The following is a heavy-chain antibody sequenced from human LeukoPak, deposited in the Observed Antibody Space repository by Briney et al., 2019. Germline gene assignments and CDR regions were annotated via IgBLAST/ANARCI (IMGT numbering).Heavy chain of an antibody. CDR1: GGSISSSSYY. Sequence: SETLSLTCTVSGGSISSSSYYWGRIRQPPGKGLEWIGSIYFSGTTYYNPSLKSRVTISVDTSKNQFSLKLNSVTAADTAVYYCARLVDYYDSRGYFDYWGQGALVTVSS. D-gene: IGHD3-22*01. CDR3: ARLVDYYDSRGYFDY. J-gene: IGHJ4*02. CDR2: IYFSGTT. V-gene: IGHV4-39*01.